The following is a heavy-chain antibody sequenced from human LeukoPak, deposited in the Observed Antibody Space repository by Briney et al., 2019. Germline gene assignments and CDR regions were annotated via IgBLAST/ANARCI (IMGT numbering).Heavy chain of an antibody. J-gene: IGHJ4*02. Sequence: PGGSLRLSCAASGFTFDDYAMHWVRQAPGKGLEWVSGISWNSGSIGYADSVKGRFTIFRDNAKNSLYLQMNSLRAEDTALYYCAKDRGSGSYLEYWGQGTLVTVSS. CDR3: AKDRGSGSYLEY. D-gene: IGHD3-10*01. CDR2: ISWNSGSI. CDR1: GFTFDDYA. V-gene: IGHV3-9*01.